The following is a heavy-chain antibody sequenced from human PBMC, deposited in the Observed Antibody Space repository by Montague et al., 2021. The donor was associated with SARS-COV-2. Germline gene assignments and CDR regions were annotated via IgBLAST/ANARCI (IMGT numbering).Heavy chain of an antibody. Sequence: SETLSLTCTVSHGSISSSLSYWGWIRQPPGKGLEWIGSIYCSGYTFYSPSLKSRITMSVDTSKNQFSLNLASVTATDTAVYYCARRVYTNSRLDDAFDIWGQGIMVTGSS. CDR1: HGSISSSLSY. V-gene: IGHV4-39*01. CDR2: IYCSGYT. CDR3: ARRVYTNSRLDDAFDI. J-gene: IGHJ3*02. D-gene: IGHD6-13*01.